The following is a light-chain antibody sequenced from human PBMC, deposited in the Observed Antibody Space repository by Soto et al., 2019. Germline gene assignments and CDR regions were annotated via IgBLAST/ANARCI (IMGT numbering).Light chain of an antibody. CDR2: RNN. CDR3: AAWDDSLSGPV. V-gene: IGLV1-47*01. CDR1: SSNIGSNY. J-gene: IGLJ2*01. Sequence: SALTQPPSASGTPGQRVTISCSGSSSNIGSNYVYWYQQLPGTAPKLLIYRNNQRPSGVPDRFSGSKSGTSASLAISGLRSEDEADYYCAAWDDSLSGPVFGGGTKVTVL.